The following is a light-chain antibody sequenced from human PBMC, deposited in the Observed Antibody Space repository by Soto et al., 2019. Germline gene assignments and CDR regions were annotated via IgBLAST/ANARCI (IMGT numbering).Light chain of an antibody. J-gene: IGLJ1*01. CDR2: DVS. V-gene: IGLV2-14*01. Sequence: QSALTQPASVSGSPGQSITISCTGTSSDVGGYNYVSWYQQHPGKAPKLMIYDVSNRPSGVSNRFSGSKSSNTASLTISGLQAEDEADHYCSSYTSSTALYVFGTGTKLTVL. CDR1: SSDVGGYNY. CDR3: SSYTSSTALYV.